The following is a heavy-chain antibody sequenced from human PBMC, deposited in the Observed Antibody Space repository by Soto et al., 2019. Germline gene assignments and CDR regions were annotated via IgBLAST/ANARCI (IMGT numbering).Heavy chain of an antibody. Sequence: QVQLVQSGAEVKKPGSSVKVSCKASGGTFSSYTISWVRQARRQGLEWMGRIIPILGIANYAQKFQGRVTITADKSTSTAYMELSSLRSEDTAVYYCARDQVGATRTHYFDYWGQGTLVTVSS. V-gene: IGHV1-69*08. J-gene: IGHJ4*02. D-gene: IGHD1-26*01. CDR1: GGTFSSYT. CDR3: ARDQVGATRTHYFDY. CDR2: IIPILGIA.